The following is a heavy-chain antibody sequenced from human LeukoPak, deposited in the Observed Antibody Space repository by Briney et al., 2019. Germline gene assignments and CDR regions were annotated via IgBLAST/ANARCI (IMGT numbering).Heavy chain of an antibody. CDR3: ARNVNYYGSGSYPRWFDP. D-gene: IGHD3-10*01. V-gene: IGHV4-59*01. Sequence: SETLSLTCSVSGGSINSYYWNWIRQPPGKGLEWIGSISYSGSTNYNPSLESRVTISVDTSKNQISLKLSSVTAADTAVYYCARNVNYYGSGSYPRWFDPWGQGTLVTVSS. CDR2: ISYSGST. CDR1: GGSINSYY. J-gene: IGHJ5*02.